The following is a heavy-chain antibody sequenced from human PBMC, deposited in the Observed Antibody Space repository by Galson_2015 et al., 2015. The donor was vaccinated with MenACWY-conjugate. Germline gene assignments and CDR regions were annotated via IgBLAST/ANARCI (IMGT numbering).Heavy chain of an antibody. J-gene: IGHJ5*02. CDR3: TRDRKGLIASVPSNWFDP. D-gene: IGHD2/OR15-2a*01. CDR2: INRDGTST. V-gene: IGHV3-74*01. CDR1: GFTFSNYW. Sequence: SLRLSCAASGFTFSNYWTHWVRQTPGKGLVWVSRINRDGTSTTYADSVKGRFTISRDNAKNTLILQMNSLRVEDTAVYYCTRDRKGLIASVPSNWFDPWGQGTLVTVSS.